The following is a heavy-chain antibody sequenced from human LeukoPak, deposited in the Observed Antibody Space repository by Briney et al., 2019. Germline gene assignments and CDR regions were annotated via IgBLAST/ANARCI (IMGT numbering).Heavy chain of an antibody. D-gene: IGHD1-26*01. Sequence: SETLSLTCTVSGGSISSYYWSWIRQPAGKGLKWIGRIYTSGSTNYNPSLKSRVTMSVDTSKNQFSLKLSSVTAADTAVYYCARDVIDSGSCYWYFDLWGRGTLVTVSS. V-gene: IGHV4-4*07. CDR1: GGSISSYY. CDR2: IYTSGST. CDR3: ARDVIDSGSCYWYFDL. J-gene: IGHJ2*01.